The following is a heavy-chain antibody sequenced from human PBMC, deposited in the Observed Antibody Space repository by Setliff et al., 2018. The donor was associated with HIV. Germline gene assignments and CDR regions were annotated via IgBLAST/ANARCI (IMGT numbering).Heavy chain of an antibody. J-gene: IGHJ6*03. D-gene: IGHD6-13*01. V-gene: IGHV3-9*01. CDR3: ARSGYGDYYYYMDV. Sequence: GGSLRLSCAASGFNFKDFAMHWVRQPPGKGLEWVSGITWSSDSIAYADSVRGRFTTSRDNAKNSLYLQMNSLRAEDTAVYYCARSGYGDYYYYMDVWGKGTTFTVSS. CDR2: ITWSSDSI. CDR1: GFNFKDFA.